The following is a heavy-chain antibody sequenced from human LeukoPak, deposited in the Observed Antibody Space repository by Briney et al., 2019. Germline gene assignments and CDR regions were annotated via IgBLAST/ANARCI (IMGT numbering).Heavy chain of an antibody. CDR3: GRFQTEAFDF. CDR1: GFTFNYYD. V-gene: IGHV3-33*01. Sequence: GGSLRLSCAASGFTFNYYDMHWVRQAPGKGLEWVAIFRYDGSNKFYADSVKGRFTISRDNSKNTLYLQLNSLRVADTAVYFCGRFQTEAFDFWGQGTLVTVSS. CDR2: FRYDGSNK. J-gene: IGHJ4*02.